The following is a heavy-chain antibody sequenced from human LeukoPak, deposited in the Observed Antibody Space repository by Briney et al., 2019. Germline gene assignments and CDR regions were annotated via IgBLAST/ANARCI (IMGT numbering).Heavy chain of an antibody. V-gene: IGHV3-23*01. CDR1: GFTFSDYA. J-gene: IGHJ5*02. Sequence: PGGSLRLSCAASGFTFSDYATSWVRQAPGKGLEWISGIKNSGDRTDYADSVKGRFTIYSDNSKNTMYLKMKSLRDEDTAVYYCAKGRGSGSYFGIDPWGQGTLVIVSS. D-gene: IGHD3-10*01. CDR2: IKNSGDRT. CDR3: AKGRGSGSYFGIDP.